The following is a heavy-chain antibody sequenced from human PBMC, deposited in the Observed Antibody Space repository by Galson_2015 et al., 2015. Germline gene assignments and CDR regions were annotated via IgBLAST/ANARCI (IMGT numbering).Heavy chain of an antibody. D-gene: IGHD6-13*01. J-gene: IGHJ4*02. CDR2: IKHDGSDK. CDR1: GFTFSSSW. Sequence: SLRLSCAASGFTFSSSWMSWVRQAPGKGLEWVANIKHDGSDKYYLESVKGRFTISRDNAKNSLYLQMNSLRADDTAVYFCARGVKQQPSGGNYWGQGTLVTVSS. V-gene: IGHV3-7*01. CDR3: ARGVKQQPSGGNY.